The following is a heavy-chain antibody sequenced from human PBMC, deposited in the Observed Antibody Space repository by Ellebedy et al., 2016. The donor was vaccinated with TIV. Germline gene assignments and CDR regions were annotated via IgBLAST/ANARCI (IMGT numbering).Heavy chain of an antibody. J-gene: IGHJ3*02. V-gene: IGHV4-59*01. D-gene: IGHD4-11*01. CDR2: VYYSGST. CDR1: GGSISSYY. Sequence: MPSETLSLTCTVSGGSISSYYWSWIRQPPGKGLEWIGYVYYSGSTKYNPSLKRRVTISVDTSKNQFSLKLSSVTTADTAVYYCARDSNMKDAFDIWGQGTMVTVSS. CDR3: ARDSNMKDAFDI.